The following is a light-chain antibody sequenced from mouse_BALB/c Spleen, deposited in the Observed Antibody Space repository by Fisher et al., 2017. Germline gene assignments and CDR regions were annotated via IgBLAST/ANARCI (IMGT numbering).Light chain of an antibody. V-gene: IGKV4-55*01. CDR1: SSVSY. Sequence: IVLTQTPAIMSASPGEKVTMTCSASSSVSYMYWYQQKPGSSPRLLIYDTSNLASGVPVRFSGSGSGTSYSLTISRMEAEDAATYYCQQYSGYPYTFGGGTKLEIK. CDR2: DTS. J-gene: IGKJ2*01. CDR3: QQYSGYPYT.